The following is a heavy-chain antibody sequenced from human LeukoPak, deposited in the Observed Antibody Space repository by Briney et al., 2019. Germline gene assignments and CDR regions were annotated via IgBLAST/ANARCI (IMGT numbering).Heavy chain of an antibody. V-gene: IGHV4-61*01. CDR2: IYYSGST. J-gene: IGHJ4*02. CDR1: GGSVSSGSYY. Sequence: SETLSLTCTVSGGSVSSGSYYWGWIRQPPGKGLEWIGYIYYSGSTNYNPSLKSRVTISVDTSKNQFSLKLSSVTAADTAVYYCARGAYSGYPDYWGQGTLVTVSS. D-gene: IGHD5-12*01. CDR3: ARGAYSGYPDY.